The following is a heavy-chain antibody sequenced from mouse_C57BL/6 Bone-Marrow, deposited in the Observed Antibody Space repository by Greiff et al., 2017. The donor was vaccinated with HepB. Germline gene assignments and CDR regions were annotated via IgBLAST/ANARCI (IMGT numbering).Heavy chain of an antibody. Sequence: EVKLMESGGDLVKPGGSLKLSCAASGFTFSSYGMSWVRQTPDKRLEWVATISSGGSYTYYPDSVKGRFTISRDNATNTLYLQMSSLKSEDTAMYYCARRGGSTMISHWYFDVWGTGTTVTVSS. CDR1: GFTFSSYG. CDR3: ARRGGSTMISHWYFDV. D-gene: IGHD2-4*01. V-gene: IGHV5-6*02. CDR2: ISSGGSYT. J-gene: IGHJ1*03.